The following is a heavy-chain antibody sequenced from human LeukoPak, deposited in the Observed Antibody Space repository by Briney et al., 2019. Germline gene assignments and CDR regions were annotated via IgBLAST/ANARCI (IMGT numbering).Heavy chain of an antibody. V-gene: IGHV1-2*02. CDR1: GYTFTGDY. Sequence: ASVKVSCKATGYTFTGDYMHWVRQAPGRGLEWMGWIKPNSGGTNNAQKFQGRVTMTRDTSISTAYMELSRLRSDDTAMYYCARVASSGWHQGDSFDIWCQGTMVTVSS. CDR3: ARVASSGWHQGDSFDI. D-gene: IGHD6-19*01. CDR2: IKPNSGGT. J-gene: IGHJ3*02.